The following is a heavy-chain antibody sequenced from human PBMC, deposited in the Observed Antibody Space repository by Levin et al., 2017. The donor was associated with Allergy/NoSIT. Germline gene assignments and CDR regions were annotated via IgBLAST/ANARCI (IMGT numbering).Heavy chain of an antibody. Sequence: GGSLRLSCAASGFTFSSYSMNWVRQAPGKGLEWVSSISSTRTYIFFADSVKGRFTISRDDAKNSLYLQMNNLRAEDTAVYYCARRQYSAGGAFDIWGQGTMVTVSS. CDR2: ISSTRTYI. D-gene: IGHD2-21*01. CDR1: GFTFSSYS. V-gene: IGHV3-21*01. J-gene: IGHJ3*02. CDR3: ARRQYSAGGAFDI.